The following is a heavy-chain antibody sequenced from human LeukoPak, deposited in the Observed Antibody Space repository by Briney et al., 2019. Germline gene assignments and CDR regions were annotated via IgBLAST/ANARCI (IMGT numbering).Heavy chain of an antibody. J-gene: IGHJ4*02. V-gene: IGHV4-34*01. Sequence: SETLSLTCAVYGGSFSGYYWSWIRQPPGKGLEWIGEINHSGSTNYNPSLKSRVTISVDTSKNQFSLKLSSVTAADTAVYYCARPEYCSSTNCQDQFQYWGQGTLVTVSS. CDR1: GGSFSGYY. CDR3: ARPEYCSSTNCQDQFQY. D-gene: IGHD2-2*01. CDR2: INHSGST.